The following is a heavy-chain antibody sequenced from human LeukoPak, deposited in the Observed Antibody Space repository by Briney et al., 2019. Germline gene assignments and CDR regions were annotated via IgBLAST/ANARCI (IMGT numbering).Heavy chain of an antibody. CDR1: GGTFSSYA. CDR2: IIPIFGTA. CDR3: ATRRPDRPPYCGGDCSLAYYYYGMDV. D-gene: IGHD2-21*02. V-gene: IGHV1-69*13. J-gene: IGHJ6*02. Sequence: GASVKASCKASGGTFSSYAISWVRQAPGQGLEWMGGIIPIFGTANYAQKFQGRVTITADESTSTAYMELSSLRSEDTAVYYCATRRPDRPPYCGGDCSLAYYYYGMDVWGQGTTVTVSS.